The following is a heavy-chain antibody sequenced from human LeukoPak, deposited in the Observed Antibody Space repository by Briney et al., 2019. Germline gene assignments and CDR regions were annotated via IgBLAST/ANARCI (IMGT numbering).Heavy chain of an antibody. D-gene: IGHD1-26*01. CDR1: GGSISSGRYY. V-gene: IGHV4-31*03. J-gene: IGHJ5*02. CDR2: IYYSGST. CDR3: ARAELGLWGFDP. Sequence: SETLSLTCTVSGGSISSGRYYWSWIRQHPGKGLEWIGYIYYSGSTYYNPSLKSRVTISVDTSKNQFSLKLSSVTAADTAVYYCARAELGLWGFDPWGQGTLVTVSS.